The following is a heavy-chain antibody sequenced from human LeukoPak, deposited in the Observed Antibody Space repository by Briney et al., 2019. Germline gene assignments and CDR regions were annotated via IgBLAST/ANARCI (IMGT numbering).Heavy chain of an antibody. Sequence: QPGGSLRLSCAASGFTFANSWMTWVRQAPGKGLEWVGDMNPDGSVKAYVDSVKGRFTMSRDNTENSLYLQMNSLRADDTAIYYCARDPDHGALDYWGQGTLVTVSS. CDR2: MNPDGSVK. CDR1: GFTFANSW. D-gene: IGHD3-10*01. J-gene: IGHJ4*02. CDR3: ARDPDHGALDY. V-gene: IGHV3-7*01.